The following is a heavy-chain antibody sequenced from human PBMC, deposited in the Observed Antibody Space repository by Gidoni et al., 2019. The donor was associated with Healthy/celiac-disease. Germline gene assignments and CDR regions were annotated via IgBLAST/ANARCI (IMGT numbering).Heavy chain of an antibody. Sequence: QVQLVESGGGVVQPGRSRRLSCAASGCTFSSYSMPWVRPAPGKGLEWVAVISYDGSNKYYADSVKGRFTISRDNSKNTLYLQMNSLRAEDTAVYYCARPSLLYTWNYLDYWGQGTLVTVSS. CDR3: ARPSLLYTWNYLDY. D-gene: IGHD1-20*01. CDR1: GCTFSSYS. CDR2: ISYDGSNK. V-gene: IGHV3-30-3*01. J-gene: IGHJ4*02.